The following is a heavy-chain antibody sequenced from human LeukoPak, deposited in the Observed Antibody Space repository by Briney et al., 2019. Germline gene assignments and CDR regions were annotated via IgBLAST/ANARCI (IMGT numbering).Heavy chain of an antibody. Sequence: GGSLRLSCAASGFTFDDYGMSWVRQAPGKGLEWVSLIYSGGSTYYADSVKGRFTISRDNAKNSLYLQMNTLRAEDTALYYCARDGEGATPGGFDYWGQGTLVTVSS. CDR1: GFTFDDYG. J-gene: IGHJ4*02. CDR3: ARDGEGATPGGFDY. V-gene: IGHV3-20*04. CDR2: IYSGGST. D-gene: IGHD1-26*01.